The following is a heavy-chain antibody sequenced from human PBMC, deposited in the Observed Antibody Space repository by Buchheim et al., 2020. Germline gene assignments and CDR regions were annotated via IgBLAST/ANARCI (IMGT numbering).Heavy chain of an antibody. V-gene: IGHV3-33*01. Sequence: QVRLVESGGGVVQPGRSLRLSCAASGFTFISYGMHWVRQAPGKGLEWVAVIWYDGTNKWYADSVKGRFTISRDNSKNTLYLQMNSLRAEDTAVYYCARVGYYDFWSGSDVWGQGTT. CDR1: GFTFISYG. CDR2: IWYDGTNK. J-gene: IGHJ6*02. CDR3: ARVGYYDFWSGSDV. D-gene: IGHD3-3*01.